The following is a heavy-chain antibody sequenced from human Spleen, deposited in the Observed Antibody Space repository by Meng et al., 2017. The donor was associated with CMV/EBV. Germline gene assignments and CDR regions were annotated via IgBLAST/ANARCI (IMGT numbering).Heavy chain of an antibody. CDR2: INPNSGDT. D-gene: IGHD5-24*01. V-gene: IGHV1-2*02. CDR3: ARVIGDEYGMDL. J-gene: IGHJ6*02. Sequence: ASVKVSCKASGYTFTGYYIHWVRQAPGQGFEWMGWINPNSGDTNYAQKFQGRVTMTSDTSMNTAYMELSSLRSDDTAVYYCARVIGDEYGMDLWGQGTTVTVSS. CDR1: GYTFTGYY.